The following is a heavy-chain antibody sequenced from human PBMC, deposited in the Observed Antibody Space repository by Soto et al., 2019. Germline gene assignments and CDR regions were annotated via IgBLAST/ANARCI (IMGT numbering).Heavy chain of an antibody. V-gene: IGHV3-21*04. D-gene: IGHD2-15*01. J-gene: IGHJ4*02. CDR3: ATDTGDIEVVPATT. Sequence: GGSLRLSCAASGLNFEKCSMNWVRQPPGKGPEWLASISPSSTYIRYADSVKGRFTISRDNARNSLSLQMMNLRADDTAIYYCATDTGDIEVVPATTWGQGTLVTISS. CDR1: GLNFEKCS. CDR2: ISPSSTYI.